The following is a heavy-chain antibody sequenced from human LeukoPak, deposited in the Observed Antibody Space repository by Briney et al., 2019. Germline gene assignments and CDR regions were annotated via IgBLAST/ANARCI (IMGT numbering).Heavy chain of an antibody. CDR2: LYWDDDK. V-gene: IGHV2-5*02. J-gene: IGHJ4*02. CDR3: AHSKMGLLILYYFDY. CDR1: GFSLSTSGVG. Sequence: SGPTLVRPAQTLTLTCTFSGFSLSTSGVGVGWIRQPPGKALEWLALLYWDDDKRYSPSLKSRLTITKDTSKNQVVLTMTNMDPVDTATYYCAHSKMGLLILYYFDYWGQGTLVTVSS. D-gene: IGHD1-7*01.